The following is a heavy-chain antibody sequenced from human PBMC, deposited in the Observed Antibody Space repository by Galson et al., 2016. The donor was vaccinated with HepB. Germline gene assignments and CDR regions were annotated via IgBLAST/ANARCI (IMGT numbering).Heavy chain of an antibody. CDR1: GDSVSRNNVA. CDR2: TYYSSKWYN. Sequence: CPIPGDSVSRNNVAWYCIRQSPSRGLEWLGRTYYSSKWYNDYALSLKSRISINADTSKNQIFLQLNSVTPYDTAVYYCARDGRQKYYGMDVWGQGTTVTVSS. J-gene: IGHJ6*02. V-gene: IGHV6-1*01. CDR3: ARDGRQKYYGMDV.